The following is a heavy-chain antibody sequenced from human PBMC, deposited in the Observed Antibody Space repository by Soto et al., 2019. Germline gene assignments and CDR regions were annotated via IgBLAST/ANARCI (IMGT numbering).Heavy chain of an antibody. CDR1: VGTFSSYA. Sequence: QVQLVQSGAEVKKPGSSVNVSCQASVGTFSSYAISWVRQAPGQGLEWMGGLIPIFGTATYAQKFQGRVTITADESTSTAYMELSSLRSEDMAVYYCATGAKRWPADYWGQGTLVTVSS. CDR3: ATGAKRWPADY. D-gene: IGHD1-26*01. J-gene: IGHJ4*02. V-gene: IGHV1-69*12. CDR2: LIPIFGTA.